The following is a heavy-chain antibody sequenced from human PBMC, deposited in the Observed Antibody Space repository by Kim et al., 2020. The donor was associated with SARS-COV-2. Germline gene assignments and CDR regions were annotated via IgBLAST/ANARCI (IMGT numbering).Heavy chain of an antibody. J-gene: IGHJ4*02. CDR3: ARDVPGFWSGYD. Sequence: KYQVDAVKGRFTSSRDNAKNSLYLQMNSLRAEDTAVYYCARDVPGFWSGYDWGQGTLVTVSS. D-gene: IGHD3-3*01. CDR2: K. V-gene: IGHV3-7*01.